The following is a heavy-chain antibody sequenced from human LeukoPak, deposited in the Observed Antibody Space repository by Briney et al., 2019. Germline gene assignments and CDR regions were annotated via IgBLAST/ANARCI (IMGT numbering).Heavy chain of an antibody. D-gene: IGHD2-8*02. Sequence: SVKVSCKASGGTFSSYAISWVRQAPGQGLEWMGGIIPIFGTANYAQKFQGRVTITADESTSTAYMELSSLRSEDTAVYYCATPTPYVGYAIFDYWGQGTLVTVSS. CDR2: IIPIFGTA. V-gene: IGHV1-69*01. J-gene: IGHJ4*02. CDR3: ATPTPYVGYAIFDY. CDR1: GGTFSSYA.